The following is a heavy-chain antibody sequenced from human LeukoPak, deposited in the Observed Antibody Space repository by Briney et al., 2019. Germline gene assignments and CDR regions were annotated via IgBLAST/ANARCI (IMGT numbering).Heavy chain of an antibody. D-gene: IGHD5-12*01. CDR1: GGSFSGYY. CDR2: INHSGST. J-gene: IGHJ5*02. CDR3: ARGRSSGWFDP. V-gene: IGHV4-34*01. Sequence: SETLSLTCAVYGGSFSGYYWSWIRQPPGKGLEWIGEINHSGSTNYNPSLKSRVTISVDTSKNQFSLKLSSATAADTAVYCCARGRSSGWFDPWGQGTLVTVSS.